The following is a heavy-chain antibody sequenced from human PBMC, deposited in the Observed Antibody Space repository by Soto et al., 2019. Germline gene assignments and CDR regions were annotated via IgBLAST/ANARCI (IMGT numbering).Heavy chain of an antibody. CDR2: VYYSGTT. V-gene: IGHV4-61*01. D-gene: IGHD3-9*01. CDR3: ARTTAVPNTLRSRYFFDF. Sequence: PXGTLCLTCSVSGGSVSNKSYYWSWIRQPPGKRLEWIGYVYYSGTTNYTPTLKSRVTISIDMSKNQFSLRLSSVTAADTALYYCARTTAVPNTLRSRYFFDFWGQGTLVTVSS. J-gene: IGHJ4*02. CDR1: GGSVSNKSYY.